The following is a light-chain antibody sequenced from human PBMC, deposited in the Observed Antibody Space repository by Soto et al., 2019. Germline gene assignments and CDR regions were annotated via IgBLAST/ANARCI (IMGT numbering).Light chain of an antibody. CDR1: QSISSW. V-gene: IGKV1-5*03. Sequence: DIQLTQFPSTLSPSVGDRVTITCRASQSISSWLAWYQQKSGNAPKLLIYKASSLQSGVPSRFSGSRSGTEFTRTISTLQPDYFATYYCQQYNSYPHTFGQGTKLEIK. J-gene: IGKJ2*01. CDR3: QQYNSYPHT. CDR2: KAS.